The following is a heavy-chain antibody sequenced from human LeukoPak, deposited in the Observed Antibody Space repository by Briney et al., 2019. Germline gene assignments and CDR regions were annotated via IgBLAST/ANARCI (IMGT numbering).Heavy chain of an antibody. CDR3: AREGITIFGVVITYLFDY. D-gene: IGHD3-3*01. V-gene: IGHV4-59*12. J-gene: IGHJ4*02. CDR1: GGSISTYY. Sequence: SETLSLTCTVSGGSISTYYWSWIRQPPGKGLEWIGFIHHTGSTISNPSLKSRVTMSVDTSKNQFSLKLSSVTAADTAVYYCAREGITIFGVVITYLFDYWGQGTLVTVSS. CDR2: IHHTGST.